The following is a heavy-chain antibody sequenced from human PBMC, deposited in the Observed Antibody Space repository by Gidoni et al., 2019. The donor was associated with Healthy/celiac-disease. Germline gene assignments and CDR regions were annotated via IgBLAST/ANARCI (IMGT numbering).Heavy chain of an antibody. CDR2: ISYDGSNK. V-gene: IGHV3-30*03. Sequence: QVQLVESGGGVVQPGRSLRLSCAASGFTFSSYGMHWVRQAPGKGLEWVAVISYDGSNKYYADSVKGRFTISRDNSKNTLYLQMNSLRAEDTAVYYCASPYSSNYLDYWGQGTLVTVSS. CDR3: ASPYSSNYLDY. CDR1: GFTFSSYG. D-gene: IGHD6-13*01. J-gene: IGHJ4*02.